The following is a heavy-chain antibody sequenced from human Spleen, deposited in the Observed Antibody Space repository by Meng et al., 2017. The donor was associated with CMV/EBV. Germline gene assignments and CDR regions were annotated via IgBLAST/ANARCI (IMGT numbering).Heavy chain of an antibody. Sequence: SETLSLTCAAHGGSFSGYFWSWIRQPPGKGLEWIGEVNHSGTTKYNPSLKRRVTISIDTSKNQFSLKLSSVTAADTAVYYCASPSGYYSNVFDYWGQGTLVTVSS. CDR3: ASPSGYYSNVFDY. J-gene: IGHJ4*02. CDR1: GGSFSGYF. D-gene: IGHD3-22*01. CDR2: VNHSGTT. V-gene: IGHV4-34*01.